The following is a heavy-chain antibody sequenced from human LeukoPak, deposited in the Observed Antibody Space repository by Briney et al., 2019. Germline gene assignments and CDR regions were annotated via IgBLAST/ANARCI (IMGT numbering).Heavy chain of an antibody. V-gene: IGHV4-59*12. CDR1: GGSISTYY. Sequence: SETLSLTCTVSGGSISTYYWTWIRQPPGKGLEWIAYIYYTGSTNYNPSLKSRVTISVDTSKNQFSLKLSSVTAADTAVYYCAREPPMATIPFDYWGQGTLVTVSS. J-gene: IGHJ4*02. CDR3: AREPPMATIPFDY. D-gene: IGHD5-24*01. CDR2: IYYTGST.